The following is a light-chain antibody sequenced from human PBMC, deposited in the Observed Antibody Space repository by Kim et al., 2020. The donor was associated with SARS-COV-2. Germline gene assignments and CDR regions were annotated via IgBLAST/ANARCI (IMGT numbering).Light chain of an antibody. Sequence: EIVLTQSPSTLSLSPGERATLSCRASQSVSSYLAWYQQKPGQAPRLLIYDASNWATGIPARFSGSGSGTDFTLTISSLEPEDFAVYYCQQRSNWLTFGGGTTVEIK. CDR2: DAS. CDR3: QQRSNWLT. CDR1: QSVSSY. V-gene: IGKV3-11*01. J-gene: IGKJ4*01.